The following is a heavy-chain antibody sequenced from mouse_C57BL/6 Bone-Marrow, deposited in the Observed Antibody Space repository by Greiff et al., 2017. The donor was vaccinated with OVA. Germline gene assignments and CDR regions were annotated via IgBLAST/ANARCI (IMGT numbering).Heavy chain of an antibody. CDR1: GYTFTNYW. J-gene: IGHJ1*03. Sequence: QVQLQQSGAELVRPGTSVKMSCKASGYTFTNYWIGWAKQRPGHGLEWIGDIYPGGGYTNYNVKFKGKATLTADKSSSTAYMQFSSLTSEDSAIYYCARSFHYYGSSYWYFDVWGTGTTVTVSS. V-gene: IGHV1-63*01. CDR2: IYPGGGYT. CDR3: ARSFHYYGSSYWYFDV. D-gene: IGHD1-1*01.